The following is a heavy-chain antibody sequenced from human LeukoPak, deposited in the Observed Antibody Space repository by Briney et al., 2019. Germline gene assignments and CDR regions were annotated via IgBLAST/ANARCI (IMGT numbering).Heavy chain of an antibody. J-gene: IGHJ4*02. CDR3: ARGGAGEGYCSSSSCYGHDY. V-gene: IGHV1-2*02. CDR2: INPNSGGT. D-gene: IGHD2-15*01. Sequence: ASVKVSCXASGYTFTGYYMHWVRQAPGQGLEWMGWINPNSGGTNYAQKFQGRVTMTRDTSISAAYMELSRLRSDDTAVYYCARGGAGEGYCSSSSCYGHDYWGQGTLVTVSS. CDR1: GYTFTGYY.